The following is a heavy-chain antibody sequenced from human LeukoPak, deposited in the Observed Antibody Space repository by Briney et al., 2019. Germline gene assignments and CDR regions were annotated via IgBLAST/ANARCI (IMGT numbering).Heavy chain of an antibody. CDR3: AKASWYPTPGSRGLDY. D-gene: IGHD6-13*01. CDR1: GFTFSSYA. J-gene: IGHJ4*02. CDR2: ISGSSGST. Sequence: GGSLRLSCAASGFTFSSYAMSWVRQAPGKGLEWVSAISGSSGSTYYADSVKGRFTISRDNSKNTLYLQMNSLRAEDTAVYYCAKASWYPTPGSRGLDYWGQGTLVTVSS. V-gene: IGHV3-23*01.